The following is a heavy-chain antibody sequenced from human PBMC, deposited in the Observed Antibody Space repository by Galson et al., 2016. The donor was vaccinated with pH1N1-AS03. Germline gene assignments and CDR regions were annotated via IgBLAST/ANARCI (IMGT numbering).Heavy chain of an antibody. CDR2: IWSEEGNK. CDR3: GGRDGWINDY. J-gene: IGHJ4*02. CDR1: GFTFGNFA. V-gene: IGHV3-33*08. Sequence: SLRLSCAASGFTFGNFAVHWVRQAPGKGLEWLAIIWSEEGNKYYADSVKGRFTISRDNSRNTLFLQMSSLRVEDTAFYYCGGRDGWINDYWGQGILVTVSS. D-gene: IGHD2-2*03.